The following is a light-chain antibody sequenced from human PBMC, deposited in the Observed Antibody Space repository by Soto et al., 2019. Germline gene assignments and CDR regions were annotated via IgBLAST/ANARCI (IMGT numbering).Light chain of an antibody. CDR2: GAS. V-gene: IGKV3-15*01. J-gene: IGKJ1*01. CDR3: QQYNNWPPWT. CDR1: QSVSSN. Sequence: EIVMTQSPATLSVSPGERATLSCRASQSVSSNLAWYQQKPGQAPRLLIYGASTRATGIPARFSGSGSGTEFPLTISSLQYEDFAFYYCQQYNNWPPWTFGQGTKVEIK.